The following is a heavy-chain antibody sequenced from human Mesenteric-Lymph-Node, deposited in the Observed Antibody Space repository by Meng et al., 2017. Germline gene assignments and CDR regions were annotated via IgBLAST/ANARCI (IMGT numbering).Heavy chain of an antibody. V-gene: IGHV3-23*01. CDR1: GFSFTSYG. D-gene: IGHD2-21*01. Sequence: VRLLECGGGLIQTGGSLRLSCAASGFSFTSYGFSWVRQAPGKGLEWVSGIKGSGDGTYYGDSVKGRFTVSRDNSKNTLYLQMTSLRAEDTGVYYCARSVWPTGLHFSPLDYWGRGTLVTVSS. CDR2: IKGSGDGT. J-gene: IGHJ4*02. CDR3: ARSVWPTGLHFSPLDY.